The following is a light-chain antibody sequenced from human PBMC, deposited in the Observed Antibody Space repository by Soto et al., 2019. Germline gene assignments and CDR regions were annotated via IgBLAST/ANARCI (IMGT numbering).Light chain of an antibody. V-gene: IGLV2-8*01. J-gene: IGLJ1*01. CDR1: SSDVGGYDH. CDR3: SSDAGNYNYV. Sequence: QSALTQPPSASGSPGQSVTIPCTGTSSDVGGYDHVSWYQQHPAKAPKLMIYEVTKRPAGVPDRFSGSKSGNTASLTVSGLQAEDEADYYCSSDAGNYNYVFGTGTKVTVL. CDR2: EVT.